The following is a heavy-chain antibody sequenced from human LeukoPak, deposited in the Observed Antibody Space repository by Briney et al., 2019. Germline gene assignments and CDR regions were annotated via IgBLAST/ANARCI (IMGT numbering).Heavy chain of an antibody. V-gene: IGHV4-59*01. CDR2: MSYSGST. CDR1: GGSISSYY. D-gene: IGHD3-3*01. Sequence: SETLSLTCTVSGGSISSYYWSWIRQPPGKGLEWIGYMSYSGSTNYNPSLESRVTISVDTSKNQFSLKLNSVTAADTAVYYCARAGVVTNPNSYWYFDLWGRGTLVTVSS. J-gene: IGHJ2*01. CDR3: ARAGVVTNPNSYWYFDL.